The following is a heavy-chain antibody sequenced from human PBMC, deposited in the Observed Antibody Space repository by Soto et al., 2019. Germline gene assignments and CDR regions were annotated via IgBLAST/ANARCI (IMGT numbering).Heavy chain of an antibody. D-gene: IGHD5-12*01. CDR1: GFTFSSHG. V-gene: IGHV3-33*01. CDR3: VRAAGYSGNDYVYYYGMDV. J-gene: IGHJ6*02. CDR2: VWYDGRNK. Sequence: QVQVVESGGGVVQPGRSLRLSCAASGFTFSSHGMHWVRQAPGKGLEWVALVWYDGRNKDYADSVKGRFTISRDNSKNTLYLQMNSLRDEETAVYYCVRAAGYSGNDYVYYYGMDVWGQGTTVTVSS.